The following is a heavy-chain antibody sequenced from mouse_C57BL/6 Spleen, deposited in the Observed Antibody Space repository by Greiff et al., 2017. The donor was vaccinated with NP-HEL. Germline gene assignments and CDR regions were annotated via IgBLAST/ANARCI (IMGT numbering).Heavy chain of an antibody. Sequence: EVKVVESGGGLVKPGGSLKLSCAASGFTFSSYAMSWVRQTPEKRLEWVATISDGGSYTYYPDNVKGRFTISRDNAKNNLYLQMSHLKSEDTAMYYCAREGNYDYDDGYYFDYWGQGTTLTVSS. D-gene: IGHD2-4*01. J-gene: IGHJ2*01. CDR3: AREGNYDYDDGYYFDY. V-gene: IGHV5-4*01. CDR1: GFTFSSYA. CDR2: ISDGGSYT.